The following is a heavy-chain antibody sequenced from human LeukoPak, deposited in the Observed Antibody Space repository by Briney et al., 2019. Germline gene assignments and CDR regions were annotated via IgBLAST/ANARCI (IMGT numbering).Heavy chain of an antibody. V-gene: IGHV3-23*01. D-gene: IGHD2-15*01. CDR3: AGGSGIVVVVAATTLRY. Sequence: GGSLRLSCAASGFTFISYAMNWVRQAPGKGLEWVSAISGSGGSTYYADSVKGRFTISRDNSKNTLYLQMNSLRAEDTAVYYCAGGSGIVVVVAATTLRYWGQGTLVTVSS. CDR1: GFTFISYA. CDR2: ISGSGGST. J-gene: IGHJ4*02.